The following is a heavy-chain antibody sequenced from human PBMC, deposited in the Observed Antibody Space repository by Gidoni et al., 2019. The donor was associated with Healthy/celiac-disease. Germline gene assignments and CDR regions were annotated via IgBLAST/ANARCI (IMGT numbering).Heavy chain of an antibody. CDR1: GGSISRGGYS. V-gene: IGHV4-30-2*01. J-gene: IGHJ4*02. CDR2: IYHSGST. CDR3: AGGFGELFYY. Sequence: QLKLQESGSGLVKPSQTLSLTCADYGGSISRGGYSWSWIRQPPGKGLEWIGYIYHSGSTYYNPSLKSRVTISVDRSKNQFSLKLSSVTAVDTAVYYCAGGFGELFYYWGQGTLVTVSS. D-gene: IGHD3-10*01.